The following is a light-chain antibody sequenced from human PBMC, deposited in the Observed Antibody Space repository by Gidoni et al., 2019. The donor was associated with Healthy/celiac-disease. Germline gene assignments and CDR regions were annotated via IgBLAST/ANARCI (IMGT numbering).Light chain of an antibody. CDR3: RQYGSSPT. V-gene: IGKV3-20*01. J-gene: IGKJ1*01. Sequence: IVLTQSPGTLSLYPGERATLSCRASQSVSCSYLAWYQQSPGPAPRLLIYGASSRATGIPDRFSGSGSETDFTLTISRLEPEDIAVYYCRQYGSSPTFGQGTKVEIK. CDR1: QSVSCSY. CDR2: GAS.